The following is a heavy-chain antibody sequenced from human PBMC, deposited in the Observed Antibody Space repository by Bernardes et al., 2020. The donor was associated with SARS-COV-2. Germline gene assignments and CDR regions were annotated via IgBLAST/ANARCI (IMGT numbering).Heavy chain of an antibody. CDR1: GFTLSSYW. D-gene: IGHD6-13*01. J-gene: IGHJ3*02. CDR2: IKTDETER. V-gene: IGHV3-7*04. Sequence: GGSLRLSCAASGFTLSSYWMTWVRQAPGKGLEWVANIKTDETERNYLDSVEGRFTISRDNAKNSLYLQMNSLRAEDTAMYYCARDSSPSGQRNIWYDAFDNWGLGIMVTVSS. CDR3: ARDSSPSGQRNIWYDAFDN.